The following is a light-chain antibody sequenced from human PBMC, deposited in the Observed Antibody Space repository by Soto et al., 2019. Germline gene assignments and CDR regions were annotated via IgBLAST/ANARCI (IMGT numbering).Light chain of an antibody. CDR1: QTVSTY. V-gene: IGKV1-39*01. J-gene: IGKJ2*01. CDR3: QQSYSSPVT. CDR2: AAS. Sequence: DIHITQSPSSLPAFVGDRATITCRTSQTVSTYLSWCHQKPGEAPKLLIYAASTLQSGVPSRFSGSGSSTEFTLTITSLQPEDFATYFCQQSYSSPVTFGQGTKLE.